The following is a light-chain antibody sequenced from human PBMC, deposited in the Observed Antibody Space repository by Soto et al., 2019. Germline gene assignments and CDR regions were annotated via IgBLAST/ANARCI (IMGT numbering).Light chain of an antibody. V-gene: IGKV1-5*03. CDR2: RAS. CDR1: QSIDTW. J-gene: IGKJ3*01. CDR3: QRYDTYSGT. Sequence: DLQMTLSPSTLSASVGDIVTITCRASQSIDTWLSWYQQNPGKAPKLLIYRASSLESGVPSRFSGSGSGTECTLTISSRQPDEFSTYYCQRYDTYSGTFGPGTKVDIK.